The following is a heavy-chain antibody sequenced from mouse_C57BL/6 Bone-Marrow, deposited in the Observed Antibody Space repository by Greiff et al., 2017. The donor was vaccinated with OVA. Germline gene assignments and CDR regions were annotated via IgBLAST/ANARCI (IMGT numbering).Heavy chain of an antibody. CDR2: IYPRDGST. J-gene: IGHJ4*01. CDR1: GYTFTSYD. CDR3: AKPNDGCSEENAMAY. Sequence: QVQLQQSGPELVKPGASVKLSCKASGYTFTSYDINWVKQRPGQGLEWIGWIYPRDGSTKYNEKFKGKATLTVDTSSSTAYMEHLSLTSEDSAVYFCAKPNDGCSEENAMAYWGQGTSVTVSA. V-gene: IGHV1-85*01. D-gene: IGHD1-1*01.